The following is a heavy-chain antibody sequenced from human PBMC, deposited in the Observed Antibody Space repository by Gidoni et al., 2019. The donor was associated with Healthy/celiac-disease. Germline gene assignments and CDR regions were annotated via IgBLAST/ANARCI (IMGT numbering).Heavy chain of an antibody. J-gene: IGHJ6*02. V-gene: IGHV1-69*01. CDR2: IIPIFVTA. CDR3: ARARDTAMGYYYYYGMDV. D-gene: IGHD5-18*01. CDR1: GGTFSSYA. Sequence: QVQLVQSGAEVKTPGSSVKVSCKASGGTFSSYAISWVRQAPGQGLEWMGGIIPIFVTANYAQKCQGRVTITADESTSTAYMELSSLRSEDTAVYYCARARDTAMGYYYYYGMDVWGQGTTVTVSS.